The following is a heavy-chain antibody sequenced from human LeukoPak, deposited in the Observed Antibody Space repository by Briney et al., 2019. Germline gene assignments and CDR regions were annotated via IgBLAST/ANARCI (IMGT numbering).Heavy chain of an antibody. D-gene: IGHD4-11*01. CDR2: ISRFGTT. V-gene: IGHV4-4*02. Sequence: SETLSLTCAISGGSFSNGYWRTWVRQSPGKGLEFIGQISRFGTTNYNPSLRSRVSISMDQSQNLFSLSLTSVTAADTAVYYCARETDYSHPNYFDPWGQGTLVTVSS. CDR1: GGSFSNGYW. J-gene: IGHJ5*02. CDR3: ARETDYSHPNYFDP.